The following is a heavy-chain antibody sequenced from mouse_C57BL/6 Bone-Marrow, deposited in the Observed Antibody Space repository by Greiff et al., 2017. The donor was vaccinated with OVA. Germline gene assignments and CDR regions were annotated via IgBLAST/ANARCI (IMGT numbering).Heavy chain of an antibody. CDR2: IWSDGST. D-gene: IGHD4-1*01. V-gene: IGHV2-6-1*01. J-gene: IGHJ2*01. CDR3: ARHANWGFDY. Sequence: VKLMESGPGLVAPSQSLSITCTVSGFSLTSYGVHWVRQPPGKGLEWLVVIWSDGSTTYNSALKSRLSISTDNSKSQVFLKMNSLQTDDTAMYYCARHANWGFDYWGKGTTLTVSS. CDR1: GFSLTSYG.